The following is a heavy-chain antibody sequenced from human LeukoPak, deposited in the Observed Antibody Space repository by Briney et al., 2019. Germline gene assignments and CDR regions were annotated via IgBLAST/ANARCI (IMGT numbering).Heavy chain of an antibody. J-gene: IGHJ5*02. V-gene: IGHV4-4*02. CDR1: GGSISSSNW. Sequence: SGTLSLTCAVSGGSISSSNWWSWVRQPPGKGLEWIGEIYHSGSTNYNPSLKSRVTISVDKSKNQFSLKPSSVTAADTAVYYCARGGHYDILTGYYRPHGSAFDPWGQGTLVTVSS. CDR2: IYHSGST. CDR3: ARGGHYDILTGYYRPHGSAFDP. D-gene: IGHD3-9*01.